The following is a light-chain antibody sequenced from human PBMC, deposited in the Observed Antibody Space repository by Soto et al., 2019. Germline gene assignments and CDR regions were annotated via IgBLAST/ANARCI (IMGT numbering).Light chain of an antibody. V-gene: IGKV3-20*01. CDR2: GAS. CDR3: QQYGSSPRIT. J-gene: IGKJ5*01. CDR1: QSVSSSY. Sequence: EIVLTQSPGTLSLSPGEGATLSCRAIQSVSSSYLAWYQQKPGQAPRLLIYGASSRATGIPDRFSGSGSGTDFTLTISRLEPEDFAVYYCQQYGSSPRITFGQGRRLEI.